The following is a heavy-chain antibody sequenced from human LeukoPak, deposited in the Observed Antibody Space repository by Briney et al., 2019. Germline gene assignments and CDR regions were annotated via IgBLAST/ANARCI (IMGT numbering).Heavy chain of an antibody. CDR3: AADPHSESVAPN. Sequence: SETLSLTCAVYGGSFSGYYWSWIRQPPGKGLEWIGEINHSGSTNYNPSLKSRVTISVDTSKNQFSLKLSSMTAADTAVYYCAADPHSESVAPNWGQGTLVTVSS. CDR1: GGSFSGYY. J-gene: IGHJ4*02. CDR2: INHSGST. D-gene: IGHD6-19*01. V-gene: IGHV4-34*01.